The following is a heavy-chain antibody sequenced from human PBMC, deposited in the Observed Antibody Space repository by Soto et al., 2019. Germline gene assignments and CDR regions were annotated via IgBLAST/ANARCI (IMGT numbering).Heavy chain of an antibody. V-gene: IGHV3-7*01. D-gene: IGHD4-17*01. J-gene: IGHJ6*03. Sequence: GGSLRLSCAASGFTFSSYWMSWVRQAPGKGLEWVANIKQDGSEKYYVDSVKGRFTISRDNAKNSLYLQMNSLRAEDTAVYYCARVATVTPDYYYYYYMDVWGKGTTVTVSS. CDR1: GFTFSSYW. CDR3: ARVATVTPDYYYYYYMDV. CDR2: IKQDGSEK.